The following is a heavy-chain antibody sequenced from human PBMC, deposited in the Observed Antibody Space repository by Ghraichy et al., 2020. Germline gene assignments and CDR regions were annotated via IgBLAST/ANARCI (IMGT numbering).Heavy chain of an antibody. CDR1: GFTFSSYG. V-gene: IGHV3-30*18. Sequence: GGSLRLSCAASGFTFSSYGMHWVRQAPGKGPEWVAVISYDGSNKYYADSVKGRFTISRDNSKNTLYLQMNSLRAEDTAVYYCANSIAVAAMDFDYWGQGTLVTVSS. CDR2: ISYDGSNK. D-gene: IGHD6-19*01. CDR3: ANSIAVAAMDFDY. J-gene: IGHJ4*02.